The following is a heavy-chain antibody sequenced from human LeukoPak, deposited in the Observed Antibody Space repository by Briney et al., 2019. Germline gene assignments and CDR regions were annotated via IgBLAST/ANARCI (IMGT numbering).Heavy chain of an antibody. CDR3: AKTPSGSYYVKNFQH. Sequence: GGSLRLSCAASGFTFSDYYMSWFRQAPGKGLEWVSYIGTSASTKYYADSVKGRFTISRDNSKNTLYLQMDSLRAEDTAVYYCAKTPSGSYYVKNFQHWGQGTLVTVSS. J-gene: IGHJ1*01. CDR1: GFTFSDYY. CDR2: IGTSASTK. V-gene: IGHV3-11*01. D-gene: IGHD1-26*01.